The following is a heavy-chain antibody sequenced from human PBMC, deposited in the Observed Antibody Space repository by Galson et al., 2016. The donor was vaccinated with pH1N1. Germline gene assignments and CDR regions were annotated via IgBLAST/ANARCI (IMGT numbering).Heavy chain of an antibody. CDR1: GFTFSTFA. Sequence: SLRLSCAASGFTFSTFAMIWVRQAPGKGLEWVSVISGNGGSPFYAASVKGRFTISRDNSQNTLFVQMNSLRVEDTALYYCAKGGSPQTPNDAFDVWGQGSMVTVSS. V-gene: IGHV3-23*01. CDR2: ISGNGGSP. J-gene: IGHJ3*01. D-gene: IGHD3-16*01. CDR3: AKGGSPQTPNDAFDV.